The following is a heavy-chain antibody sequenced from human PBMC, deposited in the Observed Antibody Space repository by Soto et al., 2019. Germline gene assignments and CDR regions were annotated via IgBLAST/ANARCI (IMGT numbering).Heavy chain of an antibody. J-gene: IGHJ4*02. CDR1: GGSISSYY. CDR2: IYYSGST. V-gene: IGHV4-59*01. Sequence: SETLSLTCTVSGGSISSYYWSWIRQPPGKGLEWIGYIYYSGSTNYNPSLKSRVTISVDTSKNQFSLKLSSVTAADTAVYYCASTLRVSPYLFDYWGQGTLVTVYS. CDR3: ASTLRVSPYLFDY. D-gene: IGHD3-10*01.